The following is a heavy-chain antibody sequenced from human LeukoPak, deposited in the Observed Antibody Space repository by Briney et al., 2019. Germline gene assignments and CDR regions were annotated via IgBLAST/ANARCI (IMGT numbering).Heavy chain of an antibody. CDR1: GFTFSSSA. CDR2: INSNGGST. Sequence: GGSLRLSCAASGFTFSSSAMHWVRQAPGKGLEYVSAINSNGGSTYYANSVKGRFTIPRDNSKNTLYLQMGSLSAEDMAVYYCATWSGYHHVYWGQGTLVTASS. J-gene: IGHJ4*02. V-gene: IGHV3-64*01. D-gene: IGHD3-3*01. CDR3: ATWSGYHHVY.